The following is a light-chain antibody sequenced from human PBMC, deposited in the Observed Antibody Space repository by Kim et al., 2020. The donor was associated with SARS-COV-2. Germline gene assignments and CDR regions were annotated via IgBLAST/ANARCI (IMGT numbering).Light chain of an antibody. CDR2: GAS. Sequence: SASIGNRVTITCRAIQDINNYLAWFQQKPGKAPESLIYGASNLQSGVPSKFSGSASGTNFTLTISSLQPEDFATYFCQQYDSFPPTFGQGTKLEI. CDR3: QQYDSFPPT. J-gene: IGKJ2*01. V-gene: IGKV1-16*02. CDR1: QDINNY.